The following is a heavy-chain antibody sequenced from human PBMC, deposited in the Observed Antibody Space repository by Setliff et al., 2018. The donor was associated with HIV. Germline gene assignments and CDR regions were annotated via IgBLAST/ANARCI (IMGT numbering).Heavy chain of an antibody. CDR3: AKRAVQDGTVTSSNWFES. J-gene: IGHJ5*01. V-gene: IGHV4-4*09. CDR2: IYGSGST. CDR1: GDSIGTYS. Sequence: PSETLSLTCAVSGDSIGTYSWHWLRQPPGKGLEWIGYIYGSGSTGYNPSLTSRVTMSTDTPNNRFALKLTSATAADTAVYYCAKRAVQDGTVTSSNWFESWGQGTLVTV. D-gene: IGHD1-7*01.